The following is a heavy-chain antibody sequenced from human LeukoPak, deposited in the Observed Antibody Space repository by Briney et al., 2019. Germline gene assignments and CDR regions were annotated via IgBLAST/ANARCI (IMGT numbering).Heavy chain of an antibody. D-gene: IGHD3-22*01. CDR1: GFTFSSYA. Sequence: GGSLRLSCAASGFTFSSYAMSWVRQAPGKGLEWVSAISGSGGSTYYADSVKGRFTISRDNSKNTPYLQMNSLRAEDTAVYYCAKDSTPYYYDSSGYYNYFDYWGQGTLVTVSS. V-gene: IGHV3-23*01. J-gene: IGHJ4*02. CDR3: AKDSTPYYYDSSGYYNYFDY. CDR2: ISGSGGST.